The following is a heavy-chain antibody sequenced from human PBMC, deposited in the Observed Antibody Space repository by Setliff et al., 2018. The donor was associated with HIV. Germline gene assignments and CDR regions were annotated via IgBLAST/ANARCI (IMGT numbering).Heavy chain of an antibody. V-gene: IGHV3-15*07. CDR3: TTDVTYYNFWSGYSHFDC. CDR2: IKSKTDGGTT. CDR1: DFTVTNAW. Sequence: GGSLRLSCAASDFTVTNAWMNWVRQAPGKGLEWVGRIKSKTDGGTTDYAAPVKGRFTMSRDDSKNTMYLQMNSLKTEDTAVYYCTTDVTYYNFWSGYSHFDCWGQGTPVTVSS. J-gene: IGHJ4*02. D-gene: IGHD3-3*01.